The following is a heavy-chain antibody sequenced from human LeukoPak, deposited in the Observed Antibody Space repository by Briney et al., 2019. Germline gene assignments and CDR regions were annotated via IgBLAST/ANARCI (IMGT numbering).Heavy chain of an antibody. J-gene: IGHJ4*02. CDR3: ARRSRDGYNKYFDY. CDR2: IIPIFGTA. V-gene: IGHV1-69*05. Sequence: GASVKVSCKASGGTFISYAISWVRQAPGQGLEWMGGIIPIFGTANYAQKFQGRVTITTDESTSTAYMELSSLRSEDTAVYYCARRSRDGYNKYFDYWGQGTRVTVSS. D-gene: IGHD5-24*01. CDR1: GGTFISYA.